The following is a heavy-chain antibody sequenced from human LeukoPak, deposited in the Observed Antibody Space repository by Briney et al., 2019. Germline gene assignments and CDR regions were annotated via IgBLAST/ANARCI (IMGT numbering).Heavy chain of an antibody. CDR3: AKVITYDTSGYYRHPDY. Sequence: PGGSLRLSCAASGFTFSSSSMSWVRQAPGKGLEWVSVITGRDGSTYYADSVKGRFTISRDNSKNTLYLQMNSLRTEDTAVYYCAKVITYDTSGYYRHPDYWGQGTLVTVSS. CDR2: ITGRDGST. V-gene: IGHV3-23*01. CDR1: GFTFSSSS. J-gene: IGHJ4*02. D-gene: IGHD3-22*01.